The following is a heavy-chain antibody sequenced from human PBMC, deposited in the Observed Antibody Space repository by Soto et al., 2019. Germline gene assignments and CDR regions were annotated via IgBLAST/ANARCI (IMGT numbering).Heavy chain of an antibody. J-gene: IGHJ5*02. CDR2: INHRGST. CDR1: GGSFSGYY. CDR3: ARVSRGDSSVRFDP. V-gene: IGHV4-34*01. D-gene: IGHD6-25*01. Sequence: SETLSLTCAVYGGSFSGYYWSWIRQPPGKGLEWIGEINHRGSTNYNPSLKSRVTISVDTSKNQFSLKLSSVTAADTAVYYCARVSRGDSSVRFDPWGQGTLVTVSS.